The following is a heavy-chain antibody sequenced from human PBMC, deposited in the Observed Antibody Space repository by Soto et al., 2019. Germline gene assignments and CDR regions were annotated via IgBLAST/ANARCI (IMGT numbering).Heavy chain of an antibody. CDR1: GFTFSYFT. CDR2: ITGSSSST. Sequence: VRLVQSGGGLAKPGESLRLSCEASGFTFSYFTMNWVRQAPGKGLEWVSSITGSSSSTYYTDSGQGRFSISRDHAKNTLFLEMNSLRAEDTAVYYCARISIQEEYYFDYWGQGALVTVSS. D-gene: IGHD1-1*01. J-gene: IGHJ4*02. CDR3: ARISIQEEYYFDY. V-gene: IGHV3-21*01.